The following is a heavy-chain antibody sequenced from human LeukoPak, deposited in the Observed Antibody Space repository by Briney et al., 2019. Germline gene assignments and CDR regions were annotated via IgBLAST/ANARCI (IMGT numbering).Heavy chain of an antibody. CDR2: INPNSGGT. Sequence: ASVKVSCKASGYTFTGYYMHWVRQAPGQGLEWMGWINPNSGGTNYAQKFQGRVTMTRDTSISTAYMELSRLRSDDTAVYYCARDPYCSGDCRYYYYYGMDVWGQGTTVTVSS. J-gene: IGHJ6*02. D-gene: IGHD2-21*02. CDR1: GYTFTGYY. CDR3: ARDPYCSGDCRYYYYYGMDV. V-gene: IGHV1-2*02.